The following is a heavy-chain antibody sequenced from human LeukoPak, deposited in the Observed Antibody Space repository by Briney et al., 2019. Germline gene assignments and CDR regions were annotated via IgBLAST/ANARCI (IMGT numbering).Heavy chain of an antibody. J-gene: IGHJ4*02. V-gene: IGHV3-20*04. Sequence: GGSLRLPCAASGFTFSRYWMSWVRQAPGKGLEWVSGINWNGGSTLYADSVKGRFTISRDNAKNSLYLQMKSLRAEDTALYYCARLGDGYTMFDYWGQGTLVTVSS. CDR3: ARLGDGYTMFDY. CDR2: INWNGGST. D-gene: IGHD5-24*01. CDR1: GFTFSRYW.